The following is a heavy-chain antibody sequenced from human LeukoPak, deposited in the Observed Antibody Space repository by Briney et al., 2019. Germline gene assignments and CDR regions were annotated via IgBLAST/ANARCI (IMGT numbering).Heavy chain of an antibody. Sequence: GGSLRLSCAASGFTFSSYWMSWVRQAPGKGLEWVANIKQDGSEKYYVDSVKGRFTISRDNAKNSLYLQMNSLRAEDTAVYYCARIDDYGDTYYFDYWGQGTLVTVSS. V-gene: IGHV3-7*01. D-gene: IGHD4-17*01. CDR2: IKQDGSEK. CDR1: GFTFSSYW. CDR3: ARIDDYGDTYYFDY. J-gene: IGHJ4*02.